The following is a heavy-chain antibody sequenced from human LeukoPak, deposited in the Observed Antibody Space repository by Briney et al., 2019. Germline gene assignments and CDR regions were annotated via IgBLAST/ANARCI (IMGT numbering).Heavy chain of an antibody. CDR1: GFTFSSYA. J-gene: IGHJ4*02. D-gene: IGHD2-2*01. V-gene: IGHV3-23*01. Sequence: GGSLRLSCAASGFTFSSYAMSWVRQAPGKGLEWVSAISGSGGSTYYADSVKGRFTISRDNSKNTLYLQMNSLRAEDTAVYYCAKDISTSWSLMVTLDYWGQGTLVTVSS. CDR3: AKDISTSWSLMVTLDY. CDR2: ISGSGGST.